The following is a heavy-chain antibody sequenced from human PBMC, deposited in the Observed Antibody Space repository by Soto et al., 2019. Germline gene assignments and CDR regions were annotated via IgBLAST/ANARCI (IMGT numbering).Heavy chain of an antibody. D-gene: IGHD1-26*01. CDR2: IYYSGST. CDR1: GGSVSSGTYY. CDR3: AREEEAAPRAYYFDY. Sequence: PSQTGPLSCTVSGGSVSSGTYYWSWIRHPPGKGLEWIGYIYYSGSTNYNPSLKSRVTISVDTSKNQFSLKLSSVTAADTAVYYCAREEEAAPRAYYFDYWGQGTLGTVSS. V-gene: IGHV4-61*01. J-gene: IGHJ4*02.